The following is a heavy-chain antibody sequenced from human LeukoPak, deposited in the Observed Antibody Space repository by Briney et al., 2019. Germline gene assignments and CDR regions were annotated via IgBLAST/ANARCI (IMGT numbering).Heavy chain of an antibody. J-gene: IGHJ5*02. Sequence: ASVTVSCKASGYTFTGYYMHWVRQAPGQGLEWMGWINPNSGGTNYAQKFQGRVTMTRDTSISTAYMELSRLRSDDTAMYYCAIVPITIFGVDWFDPWGQGTLVTVSS. CDR2: INPNSGGT. CDR3: AIVPITIFGVDWFDP. D-gene: IGHD3-3*01. CDR1: GYTFTGYY. V-gene: IGHV1-2*02.